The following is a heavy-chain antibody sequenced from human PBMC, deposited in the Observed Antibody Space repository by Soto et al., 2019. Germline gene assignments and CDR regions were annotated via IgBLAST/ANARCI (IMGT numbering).Heavy chain of an antibody. Sequence: QVQLVQSGAEVKKPGSSVKVSCKASGGSFSSFGFNWVRQAPGQGLEWMGGIFPLYGTANHAQRFQGRVTISADESTSTVYMELISLRSEDTAIYYCARDRSMDGYNSRSFDYWGQGTLVTVSS. V-gene: IGHV1-69*01. CDR1: GGSFSSFG. J-gene: IGHJ4*02. D-gene: IGHD5-12*01. CDR2: IFPLYGTA. CDR3: ARDRSMDGYNSRSFDY.